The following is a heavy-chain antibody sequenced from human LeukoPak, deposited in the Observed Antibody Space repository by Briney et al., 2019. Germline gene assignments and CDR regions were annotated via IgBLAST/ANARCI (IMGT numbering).Heavy chain of an antibody. Sequence: ASVKVSCMASGYTFTSYYMHWVRPAPGQGLEWMGIINPSGGSTSYAQKFQGSVTMTRDTSPSTVYMELSSLRSEDTAVYYCARDGGYSSSWWGGYWGQGTLVTVSS. J-gene: IGHJ4*02. CDR3: ARDGGYSSSWWGGY. V-gene: IGHV1-46*01. CDR2: INPSGGST. CDR1: GYTFTSYY. D-gene: IGHD6-13*01.